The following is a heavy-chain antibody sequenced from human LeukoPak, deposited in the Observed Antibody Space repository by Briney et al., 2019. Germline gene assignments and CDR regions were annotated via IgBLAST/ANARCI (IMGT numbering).Heavy chain of an antibody. CDR2: ITSSSSTI. V-gene: IGHV3-48*04. J-gene: IGHJ4*02. CDR1: GFTVSSNY. Sequence: GGSLRLSCAASGFTVSSNYMSWVRQAPGKGLEWVSYITSSSSTIYYEASVKGRFTISRDNAKNSLYLQLSSLRAEDTAVYYCARVLGGTLGASSDYWGQGTLVTVSS. CDR3: ARVLGGTLGASSDY. D-gene: IGHD1-26*01.